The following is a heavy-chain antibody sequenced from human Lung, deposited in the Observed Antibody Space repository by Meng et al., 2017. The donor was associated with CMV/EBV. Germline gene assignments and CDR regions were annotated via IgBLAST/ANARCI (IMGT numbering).Heavy chain of an antibody. CDR1: GFTFSSYA. CDR2: ISGSGGST. D-gene: IGHD1-26*01. V-gene: IGHV3-23*01. J-gene: IGHJ5*02. Sequence: ACGFTFSSYAMSWVRQAPGKGLEWVSAISGSGGSTYYADSVKGRFTISRDNSKNTLYLQMNSLRAEDTAVYYCAKGNSGSYYYWFDPWGQGTLVTVSS. CDR3: AKGNSGSYYYWFDP.